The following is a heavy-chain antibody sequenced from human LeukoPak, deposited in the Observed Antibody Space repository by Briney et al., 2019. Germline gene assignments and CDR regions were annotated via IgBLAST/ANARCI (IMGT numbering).Heavy chain of an antibody. J-gene: IGHJ3*02. D-gene: IGHD6-13*01. V-gene: IGHV4-30-2*01. CDR1: GDSISSGGYS. Sequence: SETLSLTCSVSGDSISSGGYSWIWIRQPPGKDLEWIGYIYHTGSTNYNPSLKSRVTMSVDRSKNQFALKLSPVTAADTAVYYCARGESTWSDAFDIWGQGTMVTVSS. CDR3: ARGESTWSDAFDI. CDR2: IYHTGST.